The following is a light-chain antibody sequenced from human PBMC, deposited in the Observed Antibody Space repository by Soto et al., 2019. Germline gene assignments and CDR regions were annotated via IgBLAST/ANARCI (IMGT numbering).Light chain of an antibody. V-gene: IGLV8-61*01. CDR3: ALYMGSGIWV. Sequence: QAVVTQEPSFSVSPGGTVTLTCGLTSGSVSPNHYPSWYQQTPGQIPRTLIYTTNIRSSGVPDRFSGSILGNKAALTITGAQADDECDYYCALYMGSGIWVFGGGTKVTVL. CDR2: TTN. CDR1: SGSVSPNHY. J-gene: IGLJ3*02.